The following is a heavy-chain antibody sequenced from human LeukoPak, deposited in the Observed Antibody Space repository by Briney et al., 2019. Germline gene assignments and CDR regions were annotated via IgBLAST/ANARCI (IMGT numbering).Heavy chain of an antibody. D-gene: IGHD4-17*01. V-gene: IGHV1-8*01. CDR2: MNPKSGNT. CDR3: ARGLRNYGDYFPDY. J-gene: IGHJ4*02. Sequence: ASVKVSCKASGYTFTSYDINWVRQPTGQGLEWMGWMNPKSGNTGYAQKFQGRVTMTRNTSISTAYMELSSLRSEDTAVYYCARGLRNYGDYFPDYWGQGTLVTVSS. CDR1: GYTFTSYD.